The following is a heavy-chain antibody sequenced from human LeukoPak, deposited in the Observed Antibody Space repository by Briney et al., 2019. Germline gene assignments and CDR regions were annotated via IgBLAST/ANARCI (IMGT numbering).Heavy chain of an antibody. CDR1: GFTFSNYG. V-gene: IGHV3-21*01. CDR2: ISSSSSYI. J-gene: IGHJ4*02. D-gene: IGHD5-18*01. Sequence: GGSLRLSCTASGFTFSNYGMHWVRQAPGKGLEWVSSISSSSSYIYYADSVKGRFTISRDNAKNSLYLQMNSLRAEDTAVYYCARDKGYSYGSWGQGTLVTVSS. CDR3: ARDKGYSYGS.